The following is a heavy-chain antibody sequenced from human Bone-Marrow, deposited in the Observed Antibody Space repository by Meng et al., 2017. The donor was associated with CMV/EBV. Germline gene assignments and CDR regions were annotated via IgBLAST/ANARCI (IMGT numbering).Heavy chain of an antibody. J-gene: IGHJ3*02. CDR3: ARPFGQLVRGTDGFDI. CDR2: INPKSGDT. CDR1: GDNFTGKD. V-gene: IGHV1-2*02. D-gene: IGHD6-6*01. Sequence: ASVKVSCKASGDNFTGKDIHWVRQAPGQGLEWVGCINPKSGDTDYSQRFQGRVTMTRDTSTSTASMELSSLRSDDTAVYYCARPFGQLVRGTDGFDIWGQGTMVTVSS.